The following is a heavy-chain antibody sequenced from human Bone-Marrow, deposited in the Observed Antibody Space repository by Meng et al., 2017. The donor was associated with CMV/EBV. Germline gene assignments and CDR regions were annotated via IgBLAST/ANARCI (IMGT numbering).Heavy chain of an antibody. CDR1: GFTFSSYA. CDR2: ISYDGSNK. Sequence: LSLTCAASGFTFSSYAMHWVRQAPGKGLEWVAVISYDGSNKYYADSVKGRFTISRDNSKNTLYLQMNSLRAEDTAVYYCARGSGYCSSTSCFLRSFDIWGQGTMVTVSS. CDR3: ARGSGYCSSTSCFLRSFDI. D-gene: IGHD2-2*01. J-gene: IGHJ3*02. V-gene: IGHV3-30*04.